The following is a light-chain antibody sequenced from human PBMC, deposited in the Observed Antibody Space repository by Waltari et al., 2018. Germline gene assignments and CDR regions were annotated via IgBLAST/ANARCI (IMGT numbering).Light chain of an antibody. CDR2: EAT. Sequence: QFALTQPASVSGSPGQSIAISCTGTSSDVGNYNVISWYQQHPGKAPKFLIYEATKRPSGVSDRVSGSKSGNTATLTISGLQAEDEADYYCCSYAGSDTVAFGGGTKVTVL. V-gene: IGLV2-23*01. CDR1: SSDVGNYNV. CDR3: CSYAGSDTVA. J-gene: IGLJ2*01.